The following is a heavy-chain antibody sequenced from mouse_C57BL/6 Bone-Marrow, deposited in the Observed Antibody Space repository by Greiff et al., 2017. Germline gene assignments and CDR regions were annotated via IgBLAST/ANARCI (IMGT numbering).Heavy chain of an antibody. J-gene: IGHJ3*01. Sequence: EVKLVESGAELVKPGASVKLSCTASGFNIKDYYMHWVKQRTEQGLEWIGRIDPEDGETKYAPKFQGKATITADTSSNTAYLQLSSLTSEDTAVYCCARSYGSSPFAYWGQGTLVTVSA. CDR2: IDPEDGET. CDR1: GFNIKDYY. D-gene: IGHD1-1*01. V-gene: IGHV14-2*01. CDR3: ARSYGSSPFAY.